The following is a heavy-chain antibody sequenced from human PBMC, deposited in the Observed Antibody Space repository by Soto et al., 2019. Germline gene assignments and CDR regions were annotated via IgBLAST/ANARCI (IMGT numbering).Heavy chain of an antibody. D-gene: IGHD6-19*01. V-gene: IGHV3-23*01. CDR3: TKTSPSGDGGTGWYGNPLDI. CDR1: GFSFSTYV. J-gene: IGHJ3*02. Sequence: EVQLLESGGGLVQPGGSLTLSCAASGFSFSTYVMTWVRQAPGKGLEWISGISVGGVGTYYADAVKGRFTISRDNLKNTVYLQMKGVRAGDRAVYHCTKTSPSGDGGTGWYGNPLDIWGQGTTVTVSS. CDR2: ISVGGVGT.